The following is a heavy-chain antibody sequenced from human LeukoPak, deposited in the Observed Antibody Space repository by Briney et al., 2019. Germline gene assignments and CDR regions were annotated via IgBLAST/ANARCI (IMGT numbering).Heavy chain of an antibody. CDR1: GGSISSYY. J-gene: IGHJ5*02. CDR3: ARTYCGGDCSLYNWFDP. Sequence: ASETLSLTCTVSGGSISSYYWSWIRQPPGKGLEWIGYIYYSGSTNYNPSLKSRVTISVDTSKNQFSLKLSSVTAADTAVYYCARTYCGGDCSLYNWFDPWGQGTLVTVSS. D-gene: IGHD2-21*02. CDR2: IYYSGST. V-gene: IGHV4-59*08.